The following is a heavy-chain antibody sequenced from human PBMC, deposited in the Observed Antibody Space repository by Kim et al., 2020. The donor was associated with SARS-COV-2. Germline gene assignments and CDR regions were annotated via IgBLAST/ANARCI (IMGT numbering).Heavy chain of an antibody. D-gene: IGHD6-19*01. J-gene: IGHJ4*02. CDR2: ISGGGEST. CDR1: GFTFSSYA. CDR3: ARDSSGWYHLGSYFDY. Sequence: GGSLRLFCAASGFTFSSYAMSWVRQAPGRGLEWVSAISGGGESTFYADSVKGRFTISTDYSKNTLYLQMNSLRAEDTAVYYCARDSSGWYHLGSYFDYWGQGTPVTVSS. V-gene: IGHV3-23*01.